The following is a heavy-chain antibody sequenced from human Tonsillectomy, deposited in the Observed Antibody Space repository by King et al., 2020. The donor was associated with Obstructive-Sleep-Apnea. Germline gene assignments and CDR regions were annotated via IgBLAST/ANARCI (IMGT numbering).Heavy chain of an antibody. D-gene: IGHD6-13*01. CDR3: SRGAAPAYFAN. Sequence: VQLVESGGGLVKPGGSIRLSCAGSGFIFNNTWMSWVRQLPGKGLEWVGRVYIKSDGGTTDYAAPVKGRFTISRKESKNTVYLEMNSLKIEDTALYYCSRGAAPAYFANWGQGTLVTVSS. CDR2: VYIKSDGGTT. J-gene: IGHJ4*02. CDR1: GFIFNNTW. V-gene: IGHV3-15*01.